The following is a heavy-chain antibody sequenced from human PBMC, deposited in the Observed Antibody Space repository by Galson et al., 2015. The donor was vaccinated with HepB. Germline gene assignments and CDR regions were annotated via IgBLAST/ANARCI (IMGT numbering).Heavy chain of an antibody. V-gene: IGHV3-23*01. D-gene: IGHD4-23*01. CDR3: AKDVSGNSGA. CDR2: ISASAGSI. J-gene: IGHJ5*02. CDR1: GFTFSIYD. Sequence: SLRLSCAGSGFTFSIYDMSWVRQAPGKGLEWVSSISASAGSIYYADSAKGRFTISRDNSKNTLFLQMNSLRAEDTALYYCAKDVSGNSGAWGQGTLVTVSS.